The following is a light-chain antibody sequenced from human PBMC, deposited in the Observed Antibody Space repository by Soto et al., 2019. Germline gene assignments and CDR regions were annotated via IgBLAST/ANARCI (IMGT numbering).Light chain of an antibody. V-gene: IGKV1-5*01. Sequence: DIQMTQSPSTLSASVGDRVTITCRASQSISSWLAWYQQKPGKAPKLLIYDASSLESGVPSRVSGSGSGTEFTLNISSLQPDDFATYYCQQYNSYPWTFGQGTKVDIK. J-gene: IGKJ1*01. CDR3: QQYNSYPWT. CDR2: DAS. CDR1: QSISSW.